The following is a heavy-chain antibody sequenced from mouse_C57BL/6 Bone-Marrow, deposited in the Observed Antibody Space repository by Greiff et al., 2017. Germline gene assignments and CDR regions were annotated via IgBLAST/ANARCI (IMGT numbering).Heavy chain of an antibody. CDR3: ARRRTYGSPCFAY. Sequence: QVHVKQSGAELARPGASVKLSCKASGYTFTSYGISWVKQRTGQGLEWIGEIYPRSGNTYYNEKFKGKATLTADKSSSTAYMELRSLTSEDSAVYFCARRRTYGSPCFAYWGQGTLVTVSA. CDR1: GYTFTSYG. CDR2: IYPRSGNT. V-gene: IGHV1-81*01. J-gene: IGHJ3*01. D-gene: IGHD1-1*01.